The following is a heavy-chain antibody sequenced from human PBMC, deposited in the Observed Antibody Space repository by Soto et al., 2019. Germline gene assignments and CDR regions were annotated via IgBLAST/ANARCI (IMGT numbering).Heavy chain of an antibody. J-gene: IGHJ4*02. Sequence: SQTLSLTCTISWDKGACNSAAWNSIRQSPSRGLEWLGRTYYRSKWYNDYAVSVKSRITINPDTSKNQFSLQLNSVTPEDTAVYYCARDHDTYGSSVDYWGQGTLVTVSS. D-gene: IGHD5-18*01. CDR2: TYYRSKWYN. CDR1: WDKGACNSAA. CDR3: ARDHDTYGSSVDY. V-gene: IGHV6-1*01.